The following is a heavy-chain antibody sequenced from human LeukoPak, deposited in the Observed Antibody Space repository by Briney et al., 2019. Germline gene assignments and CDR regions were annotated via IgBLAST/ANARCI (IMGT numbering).Heavy chain of an antibody. CDR2: IWYDGSNK. Sequence: GGSLRLSCAASGFTFSSYGMPWVRQAPGKGLEWVAVIWYDGSNKYYADSVKGRFTISRDNSKNTLYLQMNSLRAEDTAVYYCARDFEGYYDFWSGYLTRTDYYYYGMDVWGQGTTVTVSS. J-gene: IGHJ6*02. V-gene: IGHV3-33*01. D-gene: IGHD3-3*01. CDR3: ARDFEGYYDFWSGYLTRTDYYYYGMDV. CDR1: GFTFSSYG.